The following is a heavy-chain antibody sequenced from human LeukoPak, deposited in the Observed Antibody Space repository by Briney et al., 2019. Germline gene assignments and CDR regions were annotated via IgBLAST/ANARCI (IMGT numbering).Heavy chain of an antibody. CDR3: AREGDGYNYLGY. J-gene: IGHJ4*02. V-gene: IGHV3-30-3*01. CDR2: ISYDGSNK. D-gene: IGHD5-24*01. Sequence: HPGRSLRLSCAASGFTFSSYAMHWVRQAPGKGLEWVAVISYDGSNKYYADSVKGRFTISRDNSKNTLYLQMNSLRAEDTAVYYCAREGDGYNYLGYWGQGTLVTVSS. CDR1: GFTFSSYA.